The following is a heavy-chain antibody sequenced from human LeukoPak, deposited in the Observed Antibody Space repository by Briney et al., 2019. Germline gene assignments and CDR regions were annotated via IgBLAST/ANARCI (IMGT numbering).Heavy chain of an antibody. CDR2: ISSSSSYI. J-gene: IGHJ6*02. CDR3: AAEDPLGMDV. CDR1: GFTFSSYS. V-gene: IGHV3-21*01. Sequence: GGSLRLSCAASGFTFSSYSMNWVRQAPGKGLEWVSSISSSSSYIYYADSVKGRFTISRDNAKNTLYLQMNSLRAEDTAVYYCAAEDPLGMDVWGQGTTVTVSS.